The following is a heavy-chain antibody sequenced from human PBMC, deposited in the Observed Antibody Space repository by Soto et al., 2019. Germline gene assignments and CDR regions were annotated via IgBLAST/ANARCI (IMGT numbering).Heavy chain of an antibody. CDR2: INYSGTT. J-gene: IGHJ5*02. V-gene: IGHV4-39*01. CDR1: GGSISSSSYY. D-gene: IGHD2-15*01. CDR3: ARLVACSGGNCRFDP. Sequence: QLQLQESGPGLVTPSETLSLTCTVSGGSISSSSYYWAWIRQPPGKGLEWIGSINYSGTTYYIASLKSRVTISIDTSKNQFSLRLNSVTAADTAVYYCARLVACSGGNCRFDPWGQGTLVTVSS.